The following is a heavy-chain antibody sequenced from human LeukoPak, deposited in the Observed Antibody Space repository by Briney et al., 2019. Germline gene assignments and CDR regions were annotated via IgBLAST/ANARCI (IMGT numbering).Heavy chain of an antibody. CDR2: ISSSSSYI. Sequence: GGCLRLSCAASGFTFSSYSVNWVRQAPGKGLEWVSSISSSSSYIYYADSVKGRFTISRDNAKNSLYLQMNSLRAEDTAVYYCARDDGSGSFYFDYWGQGTLVTVSS. V-gene: IGHV3-21*01. J-gene: IGHJ4*02. CDR1: GFTFSSYS. D-gene: IGHD1-26*01. CDR3: ARDDGSGSFYFDY.